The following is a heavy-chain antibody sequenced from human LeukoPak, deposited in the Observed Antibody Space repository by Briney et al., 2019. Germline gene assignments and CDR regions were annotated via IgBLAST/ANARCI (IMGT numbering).Heavy chain of an antibody. V-gene: IGHV4-59*01. Sequence: SETLSLTCTVSGGSISSYYWSWIRQPPGKGLEWIGYIYYSGSTNYNPSLKSRVTISVDTSKNQFSLKLSSVTAADTAVYYCARDRVVPADNSLYSYGRAAGAKGP. CDR2: IYYSGST. J-gene: IGHJ6*02. CDR3: ARDRVVPADNSLYSYGRAA. CDR1: GGSISSYY. D-gene: IGHD2-2*01.